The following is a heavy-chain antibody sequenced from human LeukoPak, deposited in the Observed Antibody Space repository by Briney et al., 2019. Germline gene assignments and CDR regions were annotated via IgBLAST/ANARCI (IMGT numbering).Heavy chain of an antibody. D-gene: IGHD2-2*01. J-gene: IGHJ4*02. V-gene: IGHV3-23*01. CDR2: ISGSGGST. CDR1: GFTFSSYA. CDR3: AKQRVVVVPAAMSHDY. Sequence: PGGSLRLSCAASGFTFSSYAMSWVRQVPGKGLEWVSAISGSGGSTYYADSVKGRFTISRYNSKNTLYLQMNSLRAEDTAVYYCAKQRVVVVPAAMSHDYWGQGTLVTVSS.